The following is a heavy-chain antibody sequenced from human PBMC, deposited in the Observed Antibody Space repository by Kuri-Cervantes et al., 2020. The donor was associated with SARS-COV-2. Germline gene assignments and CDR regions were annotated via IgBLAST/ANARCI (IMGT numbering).Heavy chain of an antibody. D-gene: IGHD3-10*01. CDR3: TTDYRAMVPQQPYPFDY. CDR1: GFTFSSYA. V-gene: IGHV3-15*01. J-gene: IGHJ4*02. Sequence: GGSLRLSCAASGFTFSSYAMSWVRQAPGKGLEWVGRIKSKTDGGTTDYAAPVKGRFTISRDDSKNTLYLQMNSLKTEDTAVYYCTTDYRAMVPQQPYPFDYWGQGTLVTVSS. CDR2: IKSKTDGGTT.